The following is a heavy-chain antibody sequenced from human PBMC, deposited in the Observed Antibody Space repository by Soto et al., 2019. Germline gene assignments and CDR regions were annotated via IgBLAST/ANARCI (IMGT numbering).Heavy chain of an antibody. D-gene: IGHD1-26*01. CDR1: GYSISSSYW. CDR3: ARREIQGPIDY. CDR2: IYYSGTT. Sequence: PSETLSLTCAVSGYSISSSYWWGWIRQPPGKGQEWIGYIYYSGTTYYNPSLKSRVTMSVDTSKNQFSLKLTSVTAVDTAVYYCARREIQGPIDYWGQGTLVTVSS. J-gene: IGHJ4*02. V-gene: IGHV4-28*01.